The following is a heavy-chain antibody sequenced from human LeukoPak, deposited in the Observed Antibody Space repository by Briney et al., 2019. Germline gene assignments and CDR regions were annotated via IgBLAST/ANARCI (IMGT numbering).Heavy chain of an antibody. CDR2: IRSSSSYI. J-gene: IGHJ3*02. V-gene: IGHV3-21*01. Sequence: GGSLRLSCAASGFTFTSYSMNWVRQAPGKGLEWVSSIRSSSSYIYYADSVKGRFTISRDNAKNSLYLQMDSLRAEDTAVYYCARGSDSSGYFTDAFDIWGQGTMVTVSS. CDR3: ARGSDSSGYFTDAFDI. D-gene: IGHD3-22*01. CDR1: GFTFTSYS.